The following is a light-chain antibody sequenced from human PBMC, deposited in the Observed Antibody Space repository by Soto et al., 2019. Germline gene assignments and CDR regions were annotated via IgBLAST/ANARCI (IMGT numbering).Light chain of an antibody. CDR3: MQTLQSWT. CDR2: LGS. Sequence: DIVVTQSPLSLPVSPLEPASISCRSSQSLLHSNGYNYLDWYLQKPGQSPQLLIYLGSNRASGVPDRFSGSGSGTDFTLEISRVEAEDVGVYYCMQTLQSWTFGQGTKVDNK. J-gene: IGKJ1*01. V-gene: IGKV2-28*01. CDR1: QSLLHSNGYNY.